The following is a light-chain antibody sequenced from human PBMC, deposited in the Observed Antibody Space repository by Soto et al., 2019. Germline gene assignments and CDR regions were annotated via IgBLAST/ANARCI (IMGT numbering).Light chain of an antibody. V-gene: IGKV3-20*01. Sequence: EIVFTQSPGTLSLSPGERATLSCRASQSVSSSYLAWYQQKLGQAPRLLIYGASSRETGIPDRFSGSGSGTEFTLTISRLEPEDVAVYYCQQYGSSTQTFGQGTQVDIK. CDR3: QQYGSSTQT. CDR2: GAS. J-gene: IGKJ1*01. CDR1: QSVSSSY.